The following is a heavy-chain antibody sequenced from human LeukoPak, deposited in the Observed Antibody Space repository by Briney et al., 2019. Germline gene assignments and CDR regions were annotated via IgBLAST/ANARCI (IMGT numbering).Heavy chain of an antibody. Sequence: GGSLRLSCAASGFTLNSYGMHWVRQAPGKGLEWVAVISYDGTNKYYADSVKGRFTISRDTSKNTLYLQMHSLRAEDTAVYFCAKDRGRVNYFDYWGQGTLVAVSS. CDR2: ISYDGTNK. CDR1: GFTLNSYG. CDR3: AKDRGRVNYFDY. D-gene: IGHD3-10*01. V-gene: IGHV3-30*18. J-gene: IGHJ4*02.